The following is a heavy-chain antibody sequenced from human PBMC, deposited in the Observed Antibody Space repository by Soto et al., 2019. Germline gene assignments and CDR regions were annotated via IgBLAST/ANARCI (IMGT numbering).Heavy chain of an antibody. J-gene: IGHJ4*02. D-gene: IGHD2-15*01. CDR2: ISGSGDGT. CDR1: GFAFSSYP. Sequence: EVQLLESGGGLVQPGGSLRLSCAASGFAFSSYPMSWVRQAPGKGLEWVSGISGSGDGTYYADSVKGRFTISRDNSKNTLYRQMNSLRAEDTAVYYCVKRCDAGGCPDYWGQGTLLTVSS. V-gene: IGHV3-23*01. CDR3: VKRCDAGGCPDY.